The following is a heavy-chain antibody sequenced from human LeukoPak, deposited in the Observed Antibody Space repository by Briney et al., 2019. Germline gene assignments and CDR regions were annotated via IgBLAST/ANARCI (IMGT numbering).Heavy chain of an antibody. CDR1: GFTFSSYG. V-gene: IGHV3-30*18. CDR3: AKDLRAAAADY. D-gene: IGHD6-13*01. Sequence: GGSLRLSCAASGFTFSSYGMHWVREAPGKGLEWVAVISYDGSNKYYADSVKGRFTISRDNSKNTLYLQMNSLRAEDTAVYYCAKDLRAAAADYWGQGTLLTVSS. J-gene: IGHJ4*02. CDR2: ISYDGSNK.